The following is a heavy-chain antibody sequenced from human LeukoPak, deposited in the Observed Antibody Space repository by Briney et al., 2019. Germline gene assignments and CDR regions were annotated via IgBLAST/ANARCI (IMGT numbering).Heavy chain of an antibody. D-gene: IGHD3-10*01. CDR3: ARVAYGSGSYPY. CDR2: IWYDGSNK. V-gene: IGHV3-33*01. Sequence: GRSLRLSCAASGFTFSSYGVHWVRQAPGKGLEWVAVIWYDGSNKYYADSVKGRFTISRDNSKNTLYLQMNSLRAEDTAVYYCARVAYGSGSYPYWGQGTLVTVSS. J-gene: IGHJ4*02. CDR1: GFTFSSYG.